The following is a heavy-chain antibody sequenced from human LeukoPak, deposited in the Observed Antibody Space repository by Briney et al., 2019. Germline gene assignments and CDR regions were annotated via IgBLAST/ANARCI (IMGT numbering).Heavy chain of an antibody. CDR1: GFTFSSYS. V-gene: IGHV3-21*01. D-gene: IGHD3-3*01. CDR2: ISRSSSYI. Sequence: NPGGSLRLSCVASGFTFSSYSMNWVRQAPGKGLEWVSSISRSSSYINYADSLKGRFTISRDNAKNSVYLQMNSLRAEDTAVYYCARVYQGVAIFDGIDYWGQGTLVTVSS. J-gene: IGHJ4*02. CDR3: ARVYQGVAIFDGIDY.